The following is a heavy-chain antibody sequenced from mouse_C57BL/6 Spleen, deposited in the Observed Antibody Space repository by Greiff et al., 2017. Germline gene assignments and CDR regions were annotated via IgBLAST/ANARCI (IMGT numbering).Heavy chain of an antibody. CDR1: GYAFSSSW. CDR2: IYPGDGDT. D-gene: IGHD2-1*01. CDR3: ARLDYGSYGGFDY. Sequence: QVQLQQSGPELVKPGASVKISCKASGYAFSSSWMNWVKQRPGQGLEWIGRIYPGDGDTNYNGKFKGKATLTADKSSSTAYMQLSSLTSEDSAVYFCARLDYGSYGGFDYWGQGTTLTVSS. V-gene: IGHV1-82*01. J-gene: IGHJ2*01.